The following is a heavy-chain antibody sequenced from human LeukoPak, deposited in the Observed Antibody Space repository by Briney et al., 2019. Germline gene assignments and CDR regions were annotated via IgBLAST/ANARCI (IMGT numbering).Heavy chain of an antibody. J-gene: IGHJ4*02. Sequence: SETLSLTCTVSGGSISSYYWSWIRQPPGKGLEWIGYIYYSGSTKYNPSLKSRVSISVDTSKNQFSLKLNSVTAADTAVYYCASGAYDVRIDYWGQGTLVTVSS. CDR2: IYYSGST. CDR3: ASGAYDVRIDY. V-gene: IGHV4-59*01. CDR1: GGSISSYY. D-gene: IGHD3-16*01.